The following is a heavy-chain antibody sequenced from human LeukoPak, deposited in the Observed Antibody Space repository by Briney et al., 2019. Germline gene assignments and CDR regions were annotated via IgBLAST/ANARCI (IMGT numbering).Heavy chain of an antibody. CDR1: GGTFSSYP. D-gene: IGHD5-12*01. V-gene: IGHV1-69*01. CDR2: IFPIFGTE. J-gene: IGHJ6*04. CDR3: ARVSGYDTYGMDV. Sequence: SSVKDSCKASGGTFSSYPSSWVRQAPGQGLEWMGGIFPIFGTENYAQKFQGRVTITADESTSTAYMELSSLRSEDTAVYCCARVSGYDTYGMDVWGKGNTVTVSS.